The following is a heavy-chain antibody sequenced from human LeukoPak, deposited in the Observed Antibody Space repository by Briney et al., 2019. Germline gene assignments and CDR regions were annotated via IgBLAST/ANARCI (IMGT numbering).Heavy chain of an antibody. CDR2: FDPEDGET. Sequence: ASVTVSCKVSGYTLTELSMHWVRQAPGKGLEWMGGFDPEDGETIYAQKFQGRVTMTEDTSTDTAYMELSSLRSEDTAVYYCATEDPSGLEPLNAFDIWGQGTMVTVSS. CDR1: GYTLTELS. CDR3: ATEDPSGLEPLNAFDI. J-gene: IGHJ3*02. D-gene: IGHD3/OR15-3a*01. V-gene: IGHV1-24*01.